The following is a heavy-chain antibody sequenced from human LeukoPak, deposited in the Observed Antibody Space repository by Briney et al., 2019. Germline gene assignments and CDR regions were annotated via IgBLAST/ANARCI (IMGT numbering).Heavy chain of an antibody. V-gene: IGHV4-30-2*01. Sequence: SETLSLTCTVSGGSISSGGYYWSWIRQPPGKGLEWIGYIYHSGSTYYNPSLKSRVTISLDTSKNQFSLILSSVTAADTAVYYCARDTRDAFDIWGQGTMVTVSS. CDR2: IYHSGST. J-gene: IGHJ3*02. CDR3: ARDTRDAFDI. CDR1: GGSISSGGYY.